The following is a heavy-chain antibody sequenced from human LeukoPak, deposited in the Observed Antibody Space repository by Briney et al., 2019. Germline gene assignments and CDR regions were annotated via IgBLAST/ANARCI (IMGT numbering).Heavy chain of an antibody. D-gene: IGHD1-14*01. CDR2: ISYDGSNK. Sequence: GGSLRLSCGASGFTFSSYAMHWVRQAPGKGLEWVAVISYDGSNKDYADSVKGRFTISRDDSKNTLFLQMNSLRIDDTAVYYCARDHTTGAFDIWGQGTMVTVSS. V-gene: IGHV3-30*04. J-gene: IGHJ3*02. CDR3: ARDHTTGAFDI. CDR1: GFTFSSYA.